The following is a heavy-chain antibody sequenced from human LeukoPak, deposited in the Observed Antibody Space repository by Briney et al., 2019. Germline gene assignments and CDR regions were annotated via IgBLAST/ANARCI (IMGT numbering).Heavy chain of an antibody. CDR2: IYYSGTT. V-gene: IGHV4-61*01. Sequence: PSETLSLTCTVSGGSVSSGSSYWTWIRQPPGKGLEWIGYIYYSGTTNYNPSLKSRVAMSVDTSKNQFSLKLSSVTAADTAVYYCARGSIVVVPAAYIWGQGTLVTVSS. D-gene: IGHD2-2*01. J-gene: IGHJ4*02. CDR3: ARGSIVVVPAAYI. CDR1: GGSVSSGSSY.